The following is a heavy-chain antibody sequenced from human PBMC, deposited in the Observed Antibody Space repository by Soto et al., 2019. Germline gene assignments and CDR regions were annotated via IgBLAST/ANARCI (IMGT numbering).Heavy chain of an antibody. CDR3: AREMTGTTRMEYYYGMDV. D-gene: IGHD1-7*01. Sequence: SQTLSLTCAISGDSVSSNSAAWNWIRQSPSRGLEWLGRTYYRSKWYNDYAVSVKSRITINPDTSKNQFSLQLNSVTPEDMAVYYCAREMTGTTRMEYYYGMDVWGQGTTVTVSS. CDR2: TYYRSKWYN. J-gene: IGHJ6*02. V-gene: IGHV6-1*01. CDR1: GDSVSSNSAA.